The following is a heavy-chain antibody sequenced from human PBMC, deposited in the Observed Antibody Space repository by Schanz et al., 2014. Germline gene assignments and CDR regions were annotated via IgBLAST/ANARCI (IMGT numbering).Heavy chain of an antibody. CDR1: GFTFDEYG. V-gene: IGHV3-9*01. CDR2: ISWNGGFI. CDR3: AKGRTSMVYDIDV. J-gene: IGHJ6*02. D-gene: IGHD5-18*01. Sequence: EVQLXXSGGDLVQPGRSLRLSCAASGFTFDEYGMHWVRQAPGKGLEWVSGISWNGGFIAYGDAVKGRFTISRDNAKNSLFLQMSRLIAEDTALYYCAKGRTSMVYDIDVWGQGTTVSVSS.